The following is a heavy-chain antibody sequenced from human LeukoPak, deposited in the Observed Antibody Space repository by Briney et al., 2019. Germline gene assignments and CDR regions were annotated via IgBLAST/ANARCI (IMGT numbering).Heavy chain of an antibody. D-gene: IGHD6-19*01. J-gene: IGHJ6*02. CDR1: GGSFSGYY. CDR3: ARDLAAVAPFGGMDV. CDR2: INHSGST. Sequence: PSETLSLTCAVYGGSFSGYYWSWIRQPPGKGLEWIGEINHSGSTNYNPSLKSRVTISVDTSKNQFSLKLSSVTAADTAVYYCARDLAAVAPFGGMDVWGQGTTVTVSS. V-gene: IGHV4-34*01.